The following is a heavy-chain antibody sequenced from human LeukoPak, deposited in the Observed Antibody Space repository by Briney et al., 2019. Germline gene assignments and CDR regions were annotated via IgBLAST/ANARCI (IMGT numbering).Heavy chain of an antibody. J-gene: IGHJ5*01. CDR1: GFTFSSYA. CDR3: ARESPVAATGRSWFDS. CDR2: ITGGGSTT. V-gene: IGHV3-23*01. Sequence: PGGFLRLSCAASGFTFSSYAMSWVRQAPGKGLERVSTITGGGSTTYYADSVKGRFTISRDNSKNTLYLQMNSLRVEDTALYYCARESPVAATGRSWFDSWGQGTLVTVSS. D-gene: IGHD6-13*01.